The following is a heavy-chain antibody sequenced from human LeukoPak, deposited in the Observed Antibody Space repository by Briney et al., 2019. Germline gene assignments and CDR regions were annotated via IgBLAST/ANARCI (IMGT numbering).Heavy chain of an antibody. V-gene: IGHV4-34*01. CDR3: ASRKLGNDY. CDR2: INHSGST. Sequence: ETLSLTCAVYGGSFSGYYWSWIRQPPGKGLEWIGEINHSGSTNYNPSLKSRVTISVDTSQNQFSLKLSSVTAADTAVYYCASRKLGNDYWGQGTLVTVSS. J-gene: IGHJ4*02. CDR1: GGSFSGYY. D-gene: IGHD7-27*01.